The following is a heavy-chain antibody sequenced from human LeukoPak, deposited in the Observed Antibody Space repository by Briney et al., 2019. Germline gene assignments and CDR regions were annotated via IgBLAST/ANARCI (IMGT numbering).Heavy chain of an antibody. CDR2: IYTSGST. CDR1: GGSISSGSYY. V-gene: IGHV4-61*02. D-gene: IGHD3-3*01. Sequence: SQTLSLTCTVSGGSISSGSYYWSWIRQPAGKGLEWIGRIYTSGSTNYNPSLKSRVTISVDTSKNQFSLKLSSVTAADTAVYYCARGRYDFWSGYYPFDYWGQGTLATVSS. J-gene: IGHJ4*02. CDR3: ARGRYDFWSGYYPFDY.